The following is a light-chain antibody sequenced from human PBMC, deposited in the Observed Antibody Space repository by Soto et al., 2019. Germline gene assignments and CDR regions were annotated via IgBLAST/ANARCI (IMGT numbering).Light chain of an antibody. V-gene: IGKV1-39*01. Sequence: DIPMTQSPSSLSGSVGDRVTITCRASQRINNYLNWYQQKPGKAPELLICASSSLQTGVPSRFSGSGSGTDFILTISGLQPEDCTTYYCQQSYKTPYTFGQGTKLEIK. CDR2: ASS. J-gene: IGKJ2*01. CDR1: QRINNY. CDR3: QQSYKTPYT.